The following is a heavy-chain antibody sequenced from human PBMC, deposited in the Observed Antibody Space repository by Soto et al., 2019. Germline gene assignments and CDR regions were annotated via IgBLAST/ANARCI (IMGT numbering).Heavy chain of an antibody. CDR1: GGSFSGYY. Sequence: SETLSLTCAVYGGSFSGYYWSWIRQPPGKGLEWIGEINHSGSTNYNPSLKSRVTISVDTSKNQFSLKLSSVTAADTAVYYCAGERFGGVIANNWFDPWGQGTLVTVSS. J-gene: IGHJ5*02. V-gene: IGHV4-34*01. CDR2: INHSGST. CDR3: AGERFGGVIANNWFDP. D-gene: IGHD3-16*02.